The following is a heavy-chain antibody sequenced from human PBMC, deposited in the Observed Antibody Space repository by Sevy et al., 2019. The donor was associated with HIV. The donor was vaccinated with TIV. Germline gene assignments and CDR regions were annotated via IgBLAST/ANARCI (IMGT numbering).Heavy chain of an antibody. J-gene: IGHJ1*01. CDR1: GGSLSSYY. D-gene: IGHD3-22*01. V-gene: IGHV4-59*13. CDR2: VHYTGRT. Sequence: SETLSLTCTVSGGSLSSYYWSWIRQPPGKGLEYIGYVHYTGRTDYNLSLTSRVTMSLDTSKTHFSLTLNSVTAADTAVYYCARDYYMNPGNLQHWGQGALVTVSS. CDR3: ARDYYMNPGNLQH.